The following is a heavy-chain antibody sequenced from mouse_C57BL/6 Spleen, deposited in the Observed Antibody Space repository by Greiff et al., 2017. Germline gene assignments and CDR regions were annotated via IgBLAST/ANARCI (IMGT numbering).Heavy chain of an antibody. CDR2: IDPSDSYT. D-gene: IGHD1-1*01. Sequence: QVQLQQPGAELVMPGASVKLSCKASGYTFTSYWMHWVKQRPGQGLEWIGEIDPSDSYTNYNQKFKGKSTLTVDKSSRTAYMQLSSLTSEDSAVYYCAREGSSFDYWGQGTTLTVSS. V-gene: IGHV1-69*01. J-gene: IGHJ2*01. CDR1: GYTFTSYW. CDR3: AREGSSFDY.